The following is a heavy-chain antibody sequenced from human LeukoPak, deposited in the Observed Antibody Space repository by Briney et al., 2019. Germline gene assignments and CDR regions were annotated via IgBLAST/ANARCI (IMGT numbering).Heavy chain of an antibody. CDR3: ARKSAAAGVYES. Sequence: SETLSLTCAVYGGSFSGYYWSWIRQPPGKGLEWIGEINHSGSTNYNPSLKSRVTISVDTSKNQFSLKPSSVTAADTVIYYYARKSAAAGVYESWGQGTLVTVSS. CDR2: INHSGST. D-gene: IGHD6-13*01. J-gene: IGHJ5*02. V-gene: IGHV4-34*01. CDR1: GGSFSGYY.